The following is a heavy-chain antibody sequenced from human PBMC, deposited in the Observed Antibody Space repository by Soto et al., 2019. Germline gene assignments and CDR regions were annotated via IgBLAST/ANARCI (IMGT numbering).Heavy chain of an antibody. CDR2: IYPGDSDT. CDR1: GYSFSVYW. D-gene: IGHD3-10*01. CDR3: ARQDGSRLYYFDY. Sequence: HGESLKISCKGSGYSFSVYWIAWVRHMPGKGLEWMGIIYPGDSDTRYSPSFQGQVTISADKSIDTAYLQWSSLRASDTAIYYCARQDGSRLYYFDYWGHGTLVTVSS. J-gene: IGHJ4*01. V-gene: IGHV5-51*01.